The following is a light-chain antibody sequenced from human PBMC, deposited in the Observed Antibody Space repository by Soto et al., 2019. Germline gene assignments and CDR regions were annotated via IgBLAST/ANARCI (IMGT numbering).Light chain of an antibody. J-gene: IGLJ2*01. CDR2: GNS. CDR3: QSYESSLTVV. CDR1: GSNIGAGYD. V-gene: IGLV1-40*01. Sequence: QSVLTQPPSVSGAPGQRVTISCTGSGSNIGAGYDVHWYQQLPGTAPKLVIYGNSNRPSGVPDRFSGSKSGTSASLVITGLQAEDEADYYCQSYESSLTVVFGGGTKVTV.